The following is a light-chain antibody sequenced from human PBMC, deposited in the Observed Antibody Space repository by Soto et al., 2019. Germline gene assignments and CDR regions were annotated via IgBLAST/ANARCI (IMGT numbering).Light chain of an antibody. CDR3: LQCRSAPGT. CDR2: AAS. V-gene: IGKV1-17*01. J-gene: IGKJ1*01. Sequence: DIHLTPSLSSLSASVGDSVTITCRASQGIRDYLGWYQQKAGEAPKRLIYAASSLHSGVPSRSSGSGSGTEFTLTISSLQPEDFATYYCLQCRSAPGTFGQGTKVDIK. CDR1: QGIRDY.